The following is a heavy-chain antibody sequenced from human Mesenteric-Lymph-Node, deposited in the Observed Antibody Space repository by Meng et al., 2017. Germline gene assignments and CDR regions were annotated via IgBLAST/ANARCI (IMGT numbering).Heavy chain of an antibody. V-gene: IGHV4-34*01. CDR1: GGSFSGYY. CDR3: ARDHGSGWYNYYYYGMDV. Sequence: SETLSLTCAVYGGSFSGYYWSWIRQPPGKGLEWIGSIYYSGSTYYNPSLKSRVTISVDTSKNQFSLKLSSVTAADTAVYYCARDHGSGWYNYYYYGMDVWGQGTTVTVSS. CDR2: IYYSGST. J-gene: IGHJ6*02. D-gene: IGHD6-19*01.